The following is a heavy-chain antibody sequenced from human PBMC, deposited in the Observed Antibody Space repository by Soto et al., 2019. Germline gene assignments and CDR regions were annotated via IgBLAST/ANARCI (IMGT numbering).Heavy chain of an antibody. V-gene: IGHV3-64*01. D-gene: IGHD2-2*01. CDR1: GFTFSSYA. Sequence: EVQLVESGGGLVQPGGSLRLSCAASGFTFSSYAMHWVRQAPGKGLEYVSAISSNGGSTYYANSVKGRFTIFRDNSKNTLYLQMGSLRAEDMAVYYCARRDGVVPAAPFDYWGQGTLVTVSS. CDR3: ARRDGVVPAAPFDY. CDR2: ISSNGGST. J-gene: IGHJ4*02.